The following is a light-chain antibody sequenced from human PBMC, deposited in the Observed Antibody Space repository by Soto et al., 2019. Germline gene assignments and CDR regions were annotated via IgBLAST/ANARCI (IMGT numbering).Light chain of an antibody. Sequence: EIQMTQYPSSLSASVEDRVIITCRASQSISNHLNWYQQKPGKAPKLLIFAASSLQSGVPSRFSGSRSGPDFTLTISSLQPKDFATYYCQQSYSSPPTFGQGTKVDI. V-gene: IGKV1-39*01. CDR1: QSISNH. CDR2: AAS. J-gene: IGKJ1*01. CDR3: QQSYSSPPT.